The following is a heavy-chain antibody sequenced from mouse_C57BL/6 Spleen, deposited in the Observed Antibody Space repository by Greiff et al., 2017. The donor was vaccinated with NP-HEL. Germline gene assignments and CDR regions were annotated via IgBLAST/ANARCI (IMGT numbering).Heavy chain of an antibody. Sequence: VKLVESGPGLVQPSQSLSITCTVSGFSLTSYGVHWVRQSPGKGLEWLGVLWSGGSTDYNAAFISRLSISKDNSKSQVFFKMNSLQADDTAIYYCARNGGYFDVWGTGTTVTVSS. CDR3: ARNGGYFDV. CDR1: GFSLTSYG. V-gene: IGHV2-2*01. J-gene: IGHJ1*03. CDR2: LWSGGST.